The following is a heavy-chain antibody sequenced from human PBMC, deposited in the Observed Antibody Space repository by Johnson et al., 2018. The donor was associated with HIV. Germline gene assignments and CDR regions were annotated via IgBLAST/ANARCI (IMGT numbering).Heavy chain of an antibody. CDR2: IKKDGSEK. V-gene: IGHV3-7*01. Sequence: VQLVESGGGVVQPGGSLRLSCAASGFTFNNAWMNWVRQAPGKGLEWVANIKKDGSEKYYVASVKGRFTISRDDAKNSLYLQLNRLRADDTAVYYCARPIFGVVSSPVDAFGVWGQGTMVTVSS. CDR3: ARPIFGVVSSPVDAFGV. CDR1: GFTFNNAW. D-gene: IGHD3-3*01. J-gene: IGHJ3*01.